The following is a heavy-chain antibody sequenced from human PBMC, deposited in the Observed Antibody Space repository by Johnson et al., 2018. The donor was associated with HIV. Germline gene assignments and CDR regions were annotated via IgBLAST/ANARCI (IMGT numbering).Heavy chain of an antibody. Sequence: QVQLVESGGGVAQPGRSLRLSCEVSGLTFSSYGFHWVRQSPGKGLEWVAVVWYDGRNKHYADSVKGRFPISRDNSINTVSLQMNSLRAEDTAVYYCAKGEVGHIVNTRESTFDIWGQGTMVIVSS. V-gene: IGHV3-33*06. CDR1: GLTFSSYG. J-gene: IGHJ3*02. CDR2: VWYDGRNK. D-gene: IGHD5-12*01. CDR3: AKGEVGHIVNTRESTFDI.